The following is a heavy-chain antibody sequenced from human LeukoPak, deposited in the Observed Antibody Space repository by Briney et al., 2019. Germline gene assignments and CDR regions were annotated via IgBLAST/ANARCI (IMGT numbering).Heavy chain of an antibody. CDR2: ISYDGSNK. CDR3: AREIIAATLDG. J-gene: IGHJ4*02. D-gene: IGHD6-13*01. Sequence: GGSLRLSCAASGSTFSSYAMHWVRQAPGKGLEWVAVISYDGSNKYYADSVKGRFTISRDNSKNTLYLQMNSLRAEDTAVYYCAREIIAATLDGWGQGTLVIVSS. CDR1: GSTFSSYA. V-gene: IGHV3-30-3*01.